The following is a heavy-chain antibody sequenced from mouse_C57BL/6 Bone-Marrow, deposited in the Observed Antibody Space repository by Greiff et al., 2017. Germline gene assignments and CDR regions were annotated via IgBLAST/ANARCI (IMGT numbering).Heavy chain of an antibody. CDR3: ARSRYYGSSPGYYAMDY. Sequence: VQLQQPGAELVKPGASVKLSCKASGYTFTSYWMHWVKQRPGRGLEWTGRIDPNSGGTKYNEKFKSKATLTVDKPSSTAYMQLSSLTSEDSAVYDCARSRYYGSSPGYYAMDYWGQGTSVTVSS. CDR2: IDPNSGGT. D-gene: IGHD1-1*01. V-gene: IGHV1-72*01. CDR1: GYTFTSYW. J-gene: IGHJ4*01.